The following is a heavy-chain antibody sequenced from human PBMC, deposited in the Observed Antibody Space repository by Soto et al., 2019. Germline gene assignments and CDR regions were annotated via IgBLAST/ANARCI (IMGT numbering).Heavy chain of an antibody. Sequence: ASETLSLTCTVSGGSIYRSGYYWGWIRQPPGRGLEWIGNIDYNGVTYSNPSLKSRVTISRDTSKNQFSLKLTSVTAADTALYYCGKVLVGATGHTDSDSWGPGTLLTVSS. J-gene: IGHJ4*02. CDR3: GKVLVGATGHTDSDS. V-gene: IGHV4-39*01. CDR2: IDYNGVT. D-gene: IGHD2-15*01. CDR1: GGSIYRSGYY.